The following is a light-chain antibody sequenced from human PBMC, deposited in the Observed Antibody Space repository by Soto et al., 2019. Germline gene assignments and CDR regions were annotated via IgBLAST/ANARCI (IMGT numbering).Light chain of an antibody. CDR1: SSNVGSNF. Sequence: QTVVTQPPSASGTPGQRVTMSCSGRSSNVGSNFVYWYQQLPETAPRLLIYRNDQRPSGVPDRFSASKSATSVSLAITGLRSEDEAEYFCAAWDDTLATLVFGAGTKLTVL. CDR3: AAWDDTLATLV. V-gene: IGLV1-47*01. CDR2: RND. J-gene: IGLJ2*01.